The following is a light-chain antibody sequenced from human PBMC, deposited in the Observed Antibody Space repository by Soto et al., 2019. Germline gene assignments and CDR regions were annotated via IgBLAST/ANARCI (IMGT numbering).Light chain of an antibody. V-gene: IGKV1-16*02. CDR3: QHDT. CDR1: QGISNY. J-gene: IGKJ5*01. Sequence: DIHMTQSPSSLSASGGYRFTITCRASQGISNYLGWFKQKPGKAPKSLIYAASSLQSGVPSKFSGSGSGTDFTLTISSLQTENFATYYCQHDTFGQGTRLEIK. CDR2: AAS.